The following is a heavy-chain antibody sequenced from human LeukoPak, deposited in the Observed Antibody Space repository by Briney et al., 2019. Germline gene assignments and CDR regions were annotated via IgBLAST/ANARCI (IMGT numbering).Heavy chain of an antibody. Sequence: SETLSLTCAVYGGSFSGYVWSWIRQPPGKGLEWIGEISQSGSINYKPSLKSRVTMSVDTSTNQFSLRLSSVTAADTAVYYCSSGGLGNRLGYWGQGTLVTVSS. V-gene: IGHV4-34*01. CDR1: GGSFSGYV. J-gene: IGHJ4*02. D-gene: IGHD3/OR15-3a*01. CDR3: SSGGLGNRLGY. CDR2: ISQSGSI.